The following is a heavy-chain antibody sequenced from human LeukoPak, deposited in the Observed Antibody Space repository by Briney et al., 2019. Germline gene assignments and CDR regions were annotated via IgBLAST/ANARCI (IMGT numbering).Heavy chain of an antibody. J-gene: IGHJ4*02. V-gene: IGHV3-9*01. CDR3: AKGKWYSGTYHFDY. Sequence: GGSLRLSCAASGFTFNDYAMHWVRQAPGKGLEWVSGISWNSDTIGYADSVKGRFTISRDNAKNSLYLQMNSLRAEDTALYYCAKGKWYSGTYHFDYWGQGTLVTVSS. D-gene: IGHD1-26*01. CDR2: ISWNSDTI. CDR1: GFTFNDYA.